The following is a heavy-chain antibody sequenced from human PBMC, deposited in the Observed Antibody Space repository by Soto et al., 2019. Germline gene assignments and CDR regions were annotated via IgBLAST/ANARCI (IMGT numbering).Heavy chain of an antibody. CDR3: ARVRGNQLLGWFDA. CDR2: IYHSGTT. D-gene: IGHD2-2*01. Sequence: QVQLQESGPGLVKPSQTLSLTCTVSGGSISSGGYYWSWIRQHPGKGLEWIGYIYHSGTTYYNPSLKRRGTLSVDTSMIQFSLRPTSVTAADTAVNYSARVRGNQLLGWFDAWGQGTLVTVSS. V-gene: IGHV4-31*03. CDR1: GGSISSGGYY. J-gene: IGHJ5*02.